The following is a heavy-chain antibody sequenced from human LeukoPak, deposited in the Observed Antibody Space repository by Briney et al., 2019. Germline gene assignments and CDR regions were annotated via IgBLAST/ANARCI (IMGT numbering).Heavy chain of an antibody. J-gene: IGHJ5*02. CDR2: INAGNGNT. D-gene: IGHD2-21*01. V-gene: IGHV1-3*01. CDR1: GYTFTSYA. CDR3: AREAYCGGDCPNVGYWFDP. Sequence: ASVKVSCKASGYTFTSYAMHWVRQAPGQRLEWMGWINAGNGNTKYSQKFQGRVTITRDTSASTAYMELSSLRSEDTAVYYCAREAYCGGDCPNVGYWFDPWGQGTLVAVSS.